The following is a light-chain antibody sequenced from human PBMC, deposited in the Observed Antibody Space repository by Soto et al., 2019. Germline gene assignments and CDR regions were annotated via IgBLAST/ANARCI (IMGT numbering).Light chain of an antibody. CDR2: DAS. CDR1: QSVSSY. J-gene: IGKJ3*01. V-gene: IGKV3-11*01. CDR3: QQRSYWPLT. Sequence: EIVLTQSPATLSLSPGERATLSCMASQSVSSYLAWYQQKPGQAPRLLIYDASNRATGIPARFSGSGSGTDFTLISSSHEPEDFSVYYCQQRSYWPLTVRPGTKVGIK.